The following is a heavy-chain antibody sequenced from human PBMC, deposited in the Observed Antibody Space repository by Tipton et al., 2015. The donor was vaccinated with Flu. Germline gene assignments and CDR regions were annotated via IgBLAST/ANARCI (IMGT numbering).Heavy chain of an antibody. CDR3: ARGGLLWFGELSPGYFDS. Sequence: TLSLTCTVSGGSISSLYWSWIRQPPGKGLEWIGYIYHSGSTYYNPSLKSRVTISVDRSKNQFSLKLSSVTAADTAVYYCARGGLLWFGELSPGYFDSWGQGTLVTVSS. J-gene: IGHJ4*02. CDR1: GGSISSLY. CDR2: IYHSGST. D-gene: IGHD3-10*01. V-gene: IGHV4-30-2*01.